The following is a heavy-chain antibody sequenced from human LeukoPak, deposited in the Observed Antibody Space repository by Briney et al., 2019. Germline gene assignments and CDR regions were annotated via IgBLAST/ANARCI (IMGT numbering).Heavy chain of an antibody. Sequence: GGSLRLSCAASGFTFDDYTMHWVRQAPGKGLEWVSLISWDGGSTYYADSVKGRFTISRDNSKNTLYLQMNSLRAEDTAVYYCARGFISYGLDYWGQGTLVTVSS. V-gene: IGHV3-43*01. CDR1: GFTFDDYT. D-gene: IGHD5-18*01. CDR2: ISWDGGST. J-gene: IGHJ4*02. CDR3: ARGFISYGLDY.